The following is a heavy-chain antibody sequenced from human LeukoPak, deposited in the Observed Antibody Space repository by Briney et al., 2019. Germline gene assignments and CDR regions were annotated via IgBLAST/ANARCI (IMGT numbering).Heavy chain of an antibody. D-gene: IGHD6-25*01. V-gene: IGHV3-48*03. Sequence: GGSLRLSCAASGFTFSSYEMNWVRQAPGKGLEWLSYITTSDSTTHYADSVKGRFTISRDDAQNSLYLQMNSLRVEDTAVYYCARDGTPNYRSGWVYMDVWGKGTTVTISS. CDR1: GFTFSSYE. CDR3: ARDGTPNYRSGWVYMDV. CDR2: ITTSDSTT. J-gene: IGHJ6*03.